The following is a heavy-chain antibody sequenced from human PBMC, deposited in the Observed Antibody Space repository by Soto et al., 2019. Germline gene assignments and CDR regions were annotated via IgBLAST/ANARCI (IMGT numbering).Heavy chain of an antibody. CDR2: ISGSGGST. V-gene: IGHV3-23*01. CDR1: GFTFSSYA. J-gene: IGHJ4*02. CDR3: AKDARLLGRGGVGYYFDY. Sequence: GGSLRLSCAASGFTFSSYAMSWVRQAPGKGLEWVSAISGSGGSTYYADSVKGRFTISRDNSKNTLYLQMNSLRAEDTAVYYCAKDARLLGRGGVGYYFDYWGQGTLVTVSS. D-gene: IGHD1-26*01.